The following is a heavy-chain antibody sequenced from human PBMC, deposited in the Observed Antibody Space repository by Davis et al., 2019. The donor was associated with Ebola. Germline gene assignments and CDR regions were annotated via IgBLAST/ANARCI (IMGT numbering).Heavy chain of an antibody. CDR3: AREMRGTADSH. CDR2: ISSDGNNK. V-gene: IGHV3-30-3*01. CDR1: GFTFSTYP. Sequence: GESLKISCAASGFTFSTYPIHWVRQSPGKGLEWVAVISSDGNNKDYADSVKGRFTISRDNAKNSLYLQMNSLRVEDTAMYYCAREMRGTADSHWGQGTLVTVSS. D-gene: IGHD1/OR15-1a*01. J-gene: IGHJ4*02.